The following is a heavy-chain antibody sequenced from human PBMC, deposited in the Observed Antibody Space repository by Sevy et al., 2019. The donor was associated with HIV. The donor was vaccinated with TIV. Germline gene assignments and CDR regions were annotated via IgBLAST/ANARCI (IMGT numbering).Heavy chain of an antibody. D-gene: IGHD2-2*01. J-gene: IGHJ4*02. CDR1: GFTFSDYY. CDR3: ARDGGCSSTSCLLYFDS. Sequence: GGSLRLSCAASGFTFSDYYMNWVRQAPGKGLEWVSSISSRSSYIHYADSVRGRFTISRDNAKNSLYLQMNSLRVDDTAVYFCARDGGCSSTSCLLYFDSWGQGDLVTVSS. CDR2: ISSRSSYI. V-gene: IGHV3-21*01.